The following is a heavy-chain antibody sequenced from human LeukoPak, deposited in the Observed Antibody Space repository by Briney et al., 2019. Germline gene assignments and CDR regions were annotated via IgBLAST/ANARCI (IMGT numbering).Heavy chain of an antibody. CDR3: AGFTFFRGVITFDY. D-gene: IGHD3-10*01. Sequence: SETLSLTCNVSGGSISSSSYYWGWIRQPPGKGLELIGNIYYSGTTYYNPSLKSRVTISVDTSKNQFSLKLSSVTAADTAVYSCAGFTFFRGVITFDYWGQGTLVTVSS. CDR1: GGSISSSSYY. V-gene: IGHV4-39*07. J-gene: IGHJ4*02. CDR2: IYYSGTT.